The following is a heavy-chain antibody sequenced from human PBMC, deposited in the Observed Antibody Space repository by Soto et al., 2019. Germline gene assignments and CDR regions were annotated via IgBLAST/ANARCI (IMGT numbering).Heavy chain of an antibody. D-gene: IGHD6-19*01. V-gene: IGHV1-18*01. CDR3: ARDPAYSSGWPPDAFDI. CDR2: ISAYNGNT. J-gene: IGHJ3*02. Sequence: ASVKVSCKASGYTFTSYGISRVRQAPGQGLEWMGWISAYNGNTNYAQKLQGRVTMTTDASTSTAYMELRSLRSDDTAVYYCARDPAYSSGWPPDAFDIWGQGTMVTVSS. CDR1: GYTFTSYG.